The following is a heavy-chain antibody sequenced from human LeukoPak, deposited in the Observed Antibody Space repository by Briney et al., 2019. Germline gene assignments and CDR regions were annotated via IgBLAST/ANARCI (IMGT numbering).Heavy chain of an antibody. CDR3: ARLYGNYQNYFDY. CDR1: GGSISSSSYY. CDR2: IYYSGST. V-gene: IGHV4-39*07. J-gene: IGHJ4*02. Sequence: PSETLSFTCTVSGGSISSSSYYWGWIRQPPGKGLEWIGSIYYSGSTYYNPSLRSRVTISVDTSKNQFSLKLRSVTAADTAVYYCARLYGNYQNYFDYWGQGTLVTVSS. D-gene: IGHD1-7*01.